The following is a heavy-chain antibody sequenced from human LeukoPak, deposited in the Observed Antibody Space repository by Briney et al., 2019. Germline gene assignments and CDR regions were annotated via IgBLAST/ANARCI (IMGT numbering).Heavy chain of an antibody. J-gene: IGHJ4*02. Sequence: SSETLSLTCTVSGGSIGSSSYYWGWIRQPPGKGLEWIESIYYSGSTYYNPSLKSRVTISVEKSKNQYSLKLSSVTAADTAVYHCAKSGSYAMTLDYWGQGTLVTVSS. CDR1: GGSIGSSSYY. V-gene: IGHV4-39*01. CDR3: AKSGSYAMTLDY. D-gene: IGHD1-26*01. CDR2: IYYSGST.